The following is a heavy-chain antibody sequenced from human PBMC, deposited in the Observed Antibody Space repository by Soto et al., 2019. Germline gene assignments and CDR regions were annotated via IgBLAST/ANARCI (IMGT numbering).Heavy chain of an antibody. V-gene: IGHV3-74*03. D-gene: IGHD3-10*01. J-gene: IGHJ6*02. Sequence: EVRLEEAGGGFVQPGGSLRVSCSGSGFIFSSFWMHWVRQGPGKGLEWVSRINGDGASLAYAESVKGRFSISRDNVKNTLHLTMNSLGVDDTAVYFCAREGSLGLDVWGRGTTVTVSS. CDR2: INGDGASL. CDR1: GFIFSSFW. CDR3: AREGSLGLDV.